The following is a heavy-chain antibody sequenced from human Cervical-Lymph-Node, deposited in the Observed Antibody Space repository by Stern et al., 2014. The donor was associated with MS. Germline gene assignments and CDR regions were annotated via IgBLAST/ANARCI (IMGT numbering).Heavy chain of an antibody. Sequence: QVQLVQSGAEVQKPGSSVKVSCKASGDTSNTDAIHWVRQAPGQGLEWMGGIIPGFETPVYVQRFKGGVSIAADESTATDYMELSSLRSDDTAVYYWARGASSAAWYKHAVDVWGQGTTVTVSS. D-gene: IGHD1-14*01. J-gene: IGHJ6*02. CDR1: GDTSNTDA. CDR2: IIPGFETP. CDR3: ARGASSAAWYKHAVDV. V-gene: IGHV1-69*01.